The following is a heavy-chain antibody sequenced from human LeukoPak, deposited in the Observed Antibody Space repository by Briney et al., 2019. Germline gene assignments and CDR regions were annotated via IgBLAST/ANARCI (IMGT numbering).Heavy chain of an antibody. J-gene: IGHJ6*03. CDR1: GYTFTSYY. CDR3: ARDHGDYSFYYYYMDV. V-gene: IGHV1-46*01. Sequence: ASVKVSCKASGYTFTSYYMHWVRQAPGQGLEWMGIINPSGGSTSYAQMFQGRVTMTRDMSTSTVYMELSSLRSEDTAGYYCARDHGDYSFYYYYMDVWGKGTTVTVSS. D-gene: IGHD4-17*01. CDR2: INPSGGST.